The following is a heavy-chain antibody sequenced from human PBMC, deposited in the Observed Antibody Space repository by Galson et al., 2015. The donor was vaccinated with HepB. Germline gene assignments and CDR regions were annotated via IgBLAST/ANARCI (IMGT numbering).Heavy chain of an antibody. CDR2: KWYDGSNK. J-gene: IGHJ5*02. Sequence: SLRLSCAASGFTFSSYGMHWVRQAPGKGLEWVAVKWYDGSNKYYADSVKGRFTISRDNSKNTLYLQMNSLRAEDTAVYYCARDSATGAYNWFDPWGQGTLVTVSS. D-gene: IGHD2-15*01. CDR3: ARDSATGAYNWFDP. V-gene: IGHV3-33*01. CDR1: GFTFSSYG.